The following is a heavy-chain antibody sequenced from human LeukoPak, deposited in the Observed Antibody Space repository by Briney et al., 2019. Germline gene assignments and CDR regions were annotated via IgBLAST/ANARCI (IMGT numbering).Heavy chain of an antibody. CDR3: TSLRYGSGSYPDY. D-gene: IGHD3-10*01. CDR1: GFTFSGSA. V-gene: IGHV3-73*01. J-gene: IGHJ4*02. CDR2: IRSKANSYAT. Sequence: PGGSLRLSCAASGFTFSGSAMHWVRQASGKGLEWVGRIRSKANSYATAYVASVKGRFTISRDDSKNTAYLQMNSLKTEDTAVYYCTSLRYGSGSYPDYWGQGTLVTVSS.